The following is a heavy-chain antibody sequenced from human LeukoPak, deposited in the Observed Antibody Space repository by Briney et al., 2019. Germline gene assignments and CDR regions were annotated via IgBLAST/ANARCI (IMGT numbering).Heavy chain of an antibody. V-gene: IGHV3-20*04. D-gene: IGHD6-13*01. CDR3: ARGSSYSSSWYLLPSYFDY. J-gene: IGHJ4*02. Sequence: GGSLRLSCAASGFTFDDYGMSWVRQAPGKGLEWVSGINWNGGSTGYADSVKGRFTISRENAKNSLYLQMNSLRAEDTALYCCARGSSYSSSWYLLPSYFDYWGQGTLVTVSS. CDR1: GFTFDDYG. CDR2: INWNGGST.